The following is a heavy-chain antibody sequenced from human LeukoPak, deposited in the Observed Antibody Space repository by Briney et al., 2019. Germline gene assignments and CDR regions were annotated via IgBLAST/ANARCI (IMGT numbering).Heavy chain of an antibody. D-gene: IGHD3-22*01. CDR2: TASDTTYM. CDR3: ARDYYDSSASATFDY. Sequence: GGSLRLSCEASGFTFSTYTVNWVRQAPGKGLEWVSSTASDTTYMKYADSVKGRFSVSRDNAKNSVFLEMKSLRADDTAVYFCARDYYDSSASATFDYWGRGTLVTVSS. V-gene: IGHV3-21*06. J-gene: IGHJ4*02. CDR1: GFTFSTYT.